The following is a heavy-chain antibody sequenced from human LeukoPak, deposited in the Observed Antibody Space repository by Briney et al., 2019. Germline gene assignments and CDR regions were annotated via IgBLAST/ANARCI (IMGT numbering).Heavy chain of an antibody. CDR3: ARGFGGYYSFFDY. CDR2: IWYDGSRK. Sequence: GGSLRLSCAASGFPFSSYGIHWVRQAPGKGLEWVTVIWYDGSRKYYADSVKGRFTISRDNSKNTLYLQMNSLRAEDTAVNYCARGFGGYYSFFDYWGQGTLVTVSS. D-gene: IGHD3-3*01. J-gene: IGHJ4*02. CDR1: GFPFSSYG. V-gene: IGHV3-33*01.